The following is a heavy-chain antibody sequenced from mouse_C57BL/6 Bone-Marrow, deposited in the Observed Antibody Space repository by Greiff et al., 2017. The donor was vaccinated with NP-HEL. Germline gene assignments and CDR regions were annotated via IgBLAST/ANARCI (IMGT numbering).Heavy chain of an antibody. CDR2: IYPGGGYT. J-gene: IGHJ3*01. CDR3: ARSFYTTEGGFAY. Sequence: QVQLQQSGAELVRPGTSVKMSCKASGYTFTNYWIGWAKQRPGHGLEWIGDIYPGGGYTNYNEKFKGKATLTADKSSSTAYMQFSSLTSEDSAIYYCARSFYTTEGGFAYWGQGTLVTVSA. D-gene: IGHD1-1*01. CDR1: GYTFTNYW. V-gene: IGHV1-63*01.